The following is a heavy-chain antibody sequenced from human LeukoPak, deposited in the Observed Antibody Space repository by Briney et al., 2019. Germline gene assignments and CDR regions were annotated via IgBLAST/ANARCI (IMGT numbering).Heavy chain of an antibody. J-gene: IGHJ6*02. V-gene: IGHV3-48*04. CDR3: ARVCCSGYDRGSYYYYGMDV. CDR1: GFTFSSYS. D-gene: IGHD5-12*01. Sequence: GGSLRLSCAASGFTFSSYSMNWVRQAPGKGLEWVSYISSSSSTIYYADSVKGRFTISRDNAKNSLYLQMNSLRAEDTAVYYCARVCCSGYDRGSYYYYGMDVWGQGTTVTVSS. CDR2: ISSSSSTI.